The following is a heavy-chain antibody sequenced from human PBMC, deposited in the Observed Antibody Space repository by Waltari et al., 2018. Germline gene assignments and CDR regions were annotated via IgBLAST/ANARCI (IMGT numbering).Heavy chain of an antibody. V-gene: IGHV1-2*02. Sequence: QVQLVQSGAEVKKPGASVRVSCKAYGYTFTDYYLHWVRQAPGKGLEWMGWITPNSGGTNYAQKFQGRVTVTRDTSISTAYMELSRLRSDDTAVYYCARSIVAPGGGPDPSLDYWGQGTLVTVSS. D-gene: IGHD5-12*01. CDR3: ARSIVAPGGGPDPSLDY. J-gene: IGHJ4*02. CDR1: GYTFTDYY. CDR2: ITPNSGGT.